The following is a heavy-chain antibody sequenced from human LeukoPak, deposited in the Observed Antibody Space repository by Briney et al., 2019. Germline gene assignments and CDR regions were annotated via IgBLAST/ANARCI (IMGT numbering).Heavy chain of an antibody. CDR3: ARGTPPSSSCYDY. CDR2: IYASGNT. D-gene: IGHD6-13*01. V-gene: IGHV4-4*07. Sequence: SETLSLTCTVSGGSISSYYWSWVRQPAGKGLEWVGRIYASGNTNYNPSLKGRVTMTVDTSKNQFSLNLSSVTAADTAVYYCARGTPPSSSCYDYWGQGTLVTVSS. J-gene: IGHJ4*02. CDR1: GGSISSYY.